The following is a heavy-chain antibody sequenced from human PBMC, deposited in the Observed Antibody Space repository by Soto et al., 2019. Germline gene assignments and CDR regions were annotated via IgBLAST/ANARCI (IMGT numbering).Heavy chain of an antibody. CDR1: GDSVSSNSAA. J-gene: IGHJ6*02. Sequence: PSQTLSLTCAISGDSVSSNSAAWNWIRQSPSRGLEWLGRTYYRSKWYNDYAVSVKSRITINPDTSKNQFSLQLNSVTPEDTAVYYCARDLSYFEGRAVAAPNYGMDVWGQGTTVTVSS. D-gene: IGHD6-19*01. CDR3: ARDLSYFEGRAVAAPNYGMDV. CDR2: TYYRSKWYN. V-gene: IGHV6-1*01.